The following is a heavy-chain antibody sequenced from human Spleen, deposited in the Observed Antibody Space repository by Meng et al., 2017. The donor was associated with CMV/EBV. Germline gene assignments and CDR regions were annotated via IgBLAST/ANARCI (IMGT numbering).Heavy chain of an antibody. J-gene: IGHJ4*02. Sequence: SETLCLTCTVSGGPVSSGSYYWGWIRQPPGKGLEWIGYIYYSGSTNYNSSLMSRVTISVDTSKNQFSLKPSSVTSADAAVYYCARGSHYFDSWGQGTLVTVSS. CDR1: GGPVSSGSYY. CDR3: ARGSHYFDS. V-gene: IGHV4-61*01. CDR2: IYYSGST.